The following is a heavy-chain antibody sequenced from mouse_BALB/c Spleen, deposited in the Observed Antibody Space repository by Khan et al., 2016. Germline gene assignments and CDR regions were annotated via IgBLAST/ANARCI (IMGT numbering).Heavy chain of an antibody. Sequence: QVQLKESGPGLVAPSQSLSITCTVSGFSLTGYGVNWVRQPPGKGLEWLGLLWGDGSTDYNSALKSRLSISKDNSQSQVFLNMNSLQTDDTARYYCARELGNYAMDELGQGTSGTVSS. V-gene: IGHV2-6-7*01. CDR3: ARELGNYAMDE. CDR1: GFSLTGYG. J-gene: IGHJ4*01. D-gene: IGHD4-1*01. CDR2: LWGDGST.